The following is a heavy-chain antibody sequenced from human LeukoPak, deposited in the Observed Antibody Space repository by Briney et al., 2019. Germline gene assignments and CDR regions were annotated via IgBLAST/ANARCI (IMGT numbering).Heavy chain of an antibody. CDR1: GFTFSSYA. D-gene: IGHD6-13*01. CDR2: ISSNGGST. CDR3: AASFSSSPAPFDY. V-gene: IGHV3-64*01. J-gene: IGHJ4*02. Sequence: GGSLRLSCAASGFTFSSYAMHWVRQAPGKGLEYVSAISSNGGSTYYANSVKGRFTISRDNSKNTLYLQVGSLRAEDMAVYYCAASFSSSPAPFDYWGQGTLVTVSS.